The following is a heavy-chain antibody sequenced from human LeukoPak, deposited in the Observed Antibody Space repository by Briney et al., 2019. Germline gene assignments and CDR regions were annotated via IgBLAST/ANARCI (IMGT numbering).Heavy chain of an antibody. D-gene: IGHD3-9*01. CDR3: ARDHWLFSSKTWYYYGMDV. J-gene: IGHJ6*02. Sequence: SETLSLTCVVSGGSISPYYWSWIRQSPGKGLEWIGYIDPSGSASYNPSLKSRVTIFVDTSKNLFSLILTSVPASDTAIYYCARDHWLFSSKTWYYYGMDVWGQGTTVTVSS. CDR1: GGSISPYY. CDR2: IDPSGSA. V-gene: IGHV4-59*01.